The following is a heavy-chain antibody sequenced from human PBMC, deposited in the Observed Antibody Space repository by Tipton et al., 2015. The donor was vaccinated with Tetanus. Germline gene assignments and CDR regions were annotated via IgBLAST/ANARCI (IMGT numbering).Heavy chain of an antibody. Sequence: TLSLTCTVSGGSISSGGYFWNWIRHHPGKGLEWIGYIYYSGSTFYNPSLQSRLSMSVDTSKNQFSLKLNSVTAADTATYYCARDQGGGRVVRLNWFDPWGPGILVIVSS. CDR2: IYYSGST. J-gene: IGHJ5*02. V-gene: IGHV4-31*03. CDR3: ARDQGGGRVVRLNWFDP. CDR1: GGSISSGGYF. D-gene: IGHD6-6*01.